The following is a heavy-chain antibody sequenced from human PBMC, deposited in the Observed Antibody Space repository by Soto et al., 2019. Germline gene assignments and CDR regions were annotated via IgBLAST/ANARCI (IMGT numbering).Heavy chain of an antibody. V-gene: IGHV3-33*01. J-gene: IGHJ6*02. D-gene: IGHD3-10*01. Sequence: QVQLVESGGGVVEPGRSLRLSCAASGFTFSNYGMHWVRQAPGKGLEWVAGNLNDGSHRYHADSVKDRFTISRDNSKNMLYLQMNSLRAEDTAVYYCARDDEYSGNGMDVWRQGTAVTVS. CDR2: NLNDGSHR. CDR3: ARDDEYSGNGMDV. CDR1: GFTFSNYG.